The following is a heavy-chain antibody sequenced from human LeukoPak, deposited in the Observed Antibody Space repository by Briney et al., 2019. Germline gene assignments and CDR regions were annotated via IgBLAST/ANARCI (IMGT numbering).Heavy chain of an antibody. CDR2: ISGSDGST. J-gene: IGHJ4*02. Sequence: GGSLRLSCTASGFTYSNYAMSWVRQAPGKGLEWVSTISGSDGSTYYADSVKGRFTISRDNSKNTLYLQINSLRVEDTAIYYCAKGRGYCTGGSCYSDYWGQGTLVTVSS. V-gene: IGHV3-23*01. D-gene: IGHD2-15*01. CDR1: GFTYSNYA. CDR3: AKGRGYCTGGSCYSDY.